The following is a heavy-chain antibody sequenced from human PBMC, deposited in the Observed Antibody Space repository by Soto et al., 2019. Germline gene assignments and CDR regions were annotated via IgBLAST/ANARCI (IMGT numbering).Heavy chain of an antibody. V-gene: IGHV4-30-2*01. CDR2: IYHSGST. Sequence: SETLSLTCAVSGGSISSGGYSWSWIRQPPGKGLDWIGYIYHSGSTYYNPSLRSRVTISVDRSKNQFSLKLSSVTAADTAVYYCARVPGPWGQGTLVTVSS. CDR1: GGSISSGGYS. CDR3: ARVPGP. J-gene: IGHJ5*02.